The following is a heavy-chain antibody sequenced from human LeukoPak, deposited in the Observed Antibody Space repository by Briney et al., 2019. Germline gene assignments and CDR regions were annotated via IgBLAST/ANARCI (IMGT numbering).Heavy chain of an antibody. Sequence: GGSLRLSCAASGFTFSSYEMNWVRQAPGKGLEWVSYISSSGSTIYYADSVKGRFTISGDNAKNSLYLQMNSLRAEDTAVYYCARDTNYYDSSGYSVWGQGTLVTVSS. CDR3: ARDTNYYDSSGYSV. CDR1: GFTFSSYE. J-gene: IGHJ4*02. CDR2: ISSSGSTI. D-gene: IGHD3-22*01. V-gene: IGHV3-48*03.